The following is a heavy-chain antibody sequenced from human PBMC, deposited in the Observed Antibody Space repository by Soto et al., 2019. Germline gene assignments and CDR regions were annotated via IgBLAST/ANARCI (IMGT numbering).Heavy chain of an antibody. CDR1: GFTFDDYA. D-gene: IGHD6-19*01. CDR2: ISWNSGSI. CDR3: AKDGGGAVAGFYYYYGMDV. J-gene: IGHJ6*02. Sequence: EVQLVESGGGLVQPGRSLRLSCAASGFTFDDYAMHWVRQAPGKGLEWVSGISWNSGSIGYADSVKGRFTISRDNAKNSLYLQMNSRRAEDTALYYCAKDGGGAVAGFYYYYGMDVWGQGTTVTVSS. V-gene: IGHV3-9*01.